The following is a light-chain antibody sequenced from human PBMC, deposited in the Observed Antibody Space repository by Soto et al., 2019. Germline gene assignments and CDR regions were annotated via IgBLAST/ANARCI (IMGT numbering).Light chain of an antibody. J-gene: IGKJ4*01. CDR3: QQVKAYPIT. Sequence: DIQLTQPPSFLSASVRDRVTITCRASQGVTNYLVWYQQKPGRAPKLLISAASTLQSGVPSRFSGSISGTEFTLTISSLQPEDFGTYYCQQVKAYPITFGGGTKVEIK. CDR2: AAS. V-gene: IGKV1-9*01. CDR1: QGVTNY.